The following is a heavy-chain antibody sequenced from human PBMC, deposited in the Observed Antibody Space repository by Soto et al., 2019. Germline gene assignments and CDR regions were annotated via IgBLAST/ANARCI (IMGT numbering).Heavy chain of an antibody. CDR3: VRHLETGFYYGMDV. D-gene: IGHD3-9*01. J-gene: IGHJ6*02. CDR1: GNSFTSYW. Sequence: PGESLKICCKCAGNSFTSYWIWWVRQMPRKGMEWMGITYANNSDTRYSQSFKAKATNSAENSINTAYMQWSSLKASDTAMDYCVRHLETGFYYGMDVWGQGTTVTVSS. V-gene: IGHV5-51*01. CDR2: TYANNSDT.